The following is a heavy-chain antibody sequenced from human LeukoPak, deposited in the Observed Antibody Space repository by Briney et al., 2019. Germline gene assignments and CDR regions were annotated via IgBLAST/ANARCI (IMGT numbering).Heavy chain of an antibody. V-gene: IGHV1-18*01. J-gene: IGHJ5*02. Sequence: ASVKVSCKASGYTFTSYGTSWVRQAPGQGLEWMGWISAYNGNTNYAQKLQGRVTMTTDTSTSTAYMELRSLRSDDTAVYYCARDGADHQWLASDPWGQGTLVTVSS. CDR3: ARDGADHQWLASDP. CDR1: GYTFTSYG. CDR2: ISAYNGNT. D-gene: IGHD6-19*01.